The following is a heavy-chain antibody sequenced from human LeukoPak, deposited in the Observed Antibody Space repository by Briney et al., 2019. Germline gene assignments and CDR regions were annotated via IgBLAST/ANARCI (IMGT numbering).Heavy chain of an antibody. CDR2: IYTSGST. CDR3: ARDKTLAYCGGDCYPET. V-gene: IGHV4-61*02. D-gene: IGHD2-21*01. CDR1: GDSISGGSYY. J-gene: IGHJ5*02. Sequence: SQTLSLTCTVSGDSISGGSYYWSWIRQPAGKGLEWIGRIYTSGSTDYNPSLKSRVTISVDTSKNQFSLKLSSVTAADTAVYYCARDKTLAYCGGDCYPETWGQGALVTVSS.